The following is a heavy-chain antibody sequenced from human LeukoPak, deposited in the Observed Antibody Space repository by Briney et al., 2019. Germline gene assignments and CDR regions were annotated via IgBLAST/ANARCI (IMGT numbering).Heavy chain of an antibody. J-gene: IGHJ4*02. D-gene: IGHD6-13*01. CDR3: ARDPHAIAAAGSYFDY. CDR2: IYPGDSDT. Sequence: GESLKISCKGSGYSFTFYWIGWVRQMPGKGLEWMGIIYPGDSDTRYSPSFQGQVTISADKSISTAYLQWSSLKASDTAMYYCARDPHAIAAAGSYFDYWGQGTLVTVSS. CDR1: GYSFTFYW. V-gene: IGHV5-51*01.